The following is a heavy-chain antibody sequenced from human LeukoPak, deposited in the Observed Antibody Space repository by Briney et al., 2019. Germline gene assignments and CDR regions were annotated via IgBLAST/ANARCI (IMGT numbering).Heavy chain of an antibody. CDR1: GGTFSSYA. CDR2: IIPIFGTA. J-gene: IGHJ4*02. Sequence: SVKVSCKASGGTFSSYAISWVRQAPGQGPEWMGGIIPIFGTANYAQKFQGRVTITTDESTSTAYMELSSLRSEDTAVYYCARGVRYFDWAPLGYWGQGTLVTVSS. CDR3: ARGVRYFDWAPLGY. V-gene: IGHV1-69*05. D-gene: IGHD3-9*01.